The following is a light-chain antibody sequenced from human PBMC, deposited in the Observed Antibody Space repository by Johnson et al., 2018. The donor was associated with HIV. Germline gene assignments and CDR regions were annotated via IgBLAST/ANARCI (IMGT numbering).Light chain of an antibody. CDR1: SSNIGNNY. CDR2: ENN. CDR3: GTWDSGLGAVYV. J-gene: IGLJ1*01. Sequence: HSVLTQPPSVSAAPGQKVTISCSGSSSNIGNNYVSWYQQLPGTAPKLLIYENNKRPSGIPDRFSGSKSGTSATLGITGLQTGDEADYYCGTWDSGLGAVYVFGPGTKVTVL. V-gene: IGLV1-51*02.